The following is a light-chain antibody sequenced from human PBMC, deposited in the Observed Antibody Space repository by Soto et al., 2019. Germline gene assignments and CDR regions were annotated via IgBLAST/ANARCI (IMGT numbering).Light chain of an antibody. CDR1: SSDVGGYNY. Sequence: QSALTQPPSASGSPGQSVTISCTGTSSDVGGYNYVSWYQQHPGKAPTLMIYEVSKRPSGVPDRFSSSKSGNTASLTVSGLQAEDEADYYCSSYAGSNKVFGGGTQLTVL. J-gene: IGLJ2*01. V-gene: IGLV2-8*01. CDR3: SSYAGSNKV. CDR2: EVS.